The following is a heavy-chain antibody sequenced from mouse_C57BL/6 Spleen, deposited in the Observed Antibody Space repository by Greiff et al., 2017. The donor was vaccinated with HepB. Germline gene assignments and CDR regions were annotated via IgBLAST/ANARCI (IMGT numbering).Heavy chain of an antibody. J-gene: IGHJ4*01. D-gene: IGHD1-1*01. CDR2: IYPRSGNT. V-gene: IGHV1-81*01. Sequence: VQLQQSGAELARPGASVKLSCKASGYTFTSYGISWVKQRTGQGLEWIGEIYPRSGNTYYNEKFKGKATLTADKSSSTAYMELRSLTSEDSAVYVCARSPCHYYCSSLYAMDYWGQGTSVTVSS. CDR1: GYTFTSYG. CDR3: ARSPCHYYCSSLYAMDY.